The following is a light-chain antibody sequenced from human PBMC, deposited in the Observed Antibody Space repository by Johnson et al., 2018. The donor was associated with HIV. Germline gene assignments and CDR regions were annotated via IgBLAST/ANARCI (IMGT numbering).Light chain of an antibody. Sequence: QAVLTQPPSVSAAPGQKVTISCSGSSSNIGNNYVSWYKQLPGTAPKLLIYENTKRPSGIPDRFSGSKSGTSVTLGITGLQTGDEADYYCGTWDSSLSAGGVFGTGTKVTVL. CDR1: SSNIGNNY. CDR3: GTWDSSLSAGGV. CDR2: ENT. V-gene: IGLV1-51*02. J-gene: IGLJ1*01.